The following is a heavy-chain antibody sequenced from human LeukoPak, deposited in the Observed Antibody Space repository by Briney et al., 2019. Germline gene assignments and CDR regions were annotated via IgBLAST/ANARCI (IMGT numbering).Heavy chain of an antibody. Sequence: GSLRLSCAASGFTFSSYAMSWVRQPPGKGLEWIGEINEGGRISYNPSLKGRVTISVDTSKTQLSLKLSSVTAADTAVYYCARYYGSGTYSLAYWGQGTLVTVSP. J-gene: IGHJ4*02. CDR3: ARYYGSGTYSLAY. CDR2: INEGGRI. D-gene: IGHD3-10*01. V-gene: IGHV4-34*01. CDR1: GFTFSSYA.